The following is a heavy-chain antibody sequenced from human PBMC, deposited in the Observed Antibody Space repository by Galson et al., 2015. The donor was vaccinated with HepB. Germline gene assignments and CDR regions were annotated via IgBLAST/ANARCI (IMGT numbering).Heavy chain of an antibody. CDR3: TRDGPWEHVDY. CDR2: IRSKAFGGTT. Sequence: SLRLSCAASRFTFGDYAMSWFRQAPGKGLEWVGFIRSKAFGGTTEYAASVEGRFTISRDDSKSIAYLQMNSLKTEDTAVYYCTRDGPWEHVDYWGQGTQVTVSS. V-gene: IGHV3-49*03. D-gene: IGHD1-26*01. CDR1: RFTFGDYA. J-gene: IGHJ4*02.